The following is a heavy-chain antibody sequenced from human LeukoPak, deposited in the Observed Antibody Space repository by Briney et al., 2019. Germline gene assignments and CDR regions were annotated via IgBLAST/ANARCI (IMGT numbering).Heavy chain of an antibody. V-gene: IGHV1-8*01. J-gene: IGHJ4*02. D-gene: IGHD1-26*01. Sequence: ASMKVSCKASGYTFTNFDINWVRQATGQGLEWMGWMNPNTGNAGYAQKFQDRVTITWDASISTDYMDLSSLRSEDTAVYYCARVGYSNSYDYWGQGTQVTVSP. CDR2: MNPNTGNA. CDR1: GYTFTNFD. CDR3: ARVGYSNSYDY.